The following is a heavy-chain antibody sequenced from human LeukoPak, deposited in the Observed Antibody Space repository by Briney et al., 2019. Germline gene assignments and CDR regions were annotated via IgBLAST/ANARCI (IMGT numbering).Heavy chain of an antibody. V-gene: IGHV3-66*04. CDR3: GRRFCNSCPLDF. CDR2: FLAGGLL. D-gene: IGHD2-21*01. CDR1: GFNVTTNN. J-gene: IGHJ4*02. Sequence: GGSLRLSCVGSGFNVTTNNMYWVRQAPGKGLECVSTFLAGGLLDYADSVRDRFTISRDTSKNTLYLQMNSLSAEDTAVYYCGRRFCNSCPLDFWGQGTLVTVSS.